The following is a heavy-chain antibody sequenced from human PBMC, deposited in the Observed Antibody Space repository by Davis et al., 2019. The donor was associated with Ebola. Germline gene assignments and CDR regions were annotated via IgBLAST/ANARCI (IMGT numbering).Heavy chain of an antibody. V-gene: IGHV4-59*01. Sequence: SETLSLTCTVSGGSIISYYWSWIRQPPGKGLEWIGYIYYSGSTNYNPSLKSRVTISVDTSKNQFSLKLSSVTAADTAVYYCARDLIAARPGDYYYYYGMDVWGQGTTVTVSS. J-gene: IGHJ6*02. D-gene: IGHD6-6*01. CDR2: IYYSGST. CDR3: ARDLIAARPGDYYYYYGMDV. CDR1: GGSIISYY.